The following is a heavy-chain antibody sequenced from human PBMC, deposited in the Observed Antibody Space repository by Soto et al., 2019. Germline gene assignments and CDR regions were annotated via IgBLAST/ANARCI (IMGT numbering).Heavy chain of an antibody. CDR2: IWYDGSNQ. CDR3: AREEDCSSSICYRGHFDY. V-gene: IGHV3-33*01. D-gene: IGHD2-2*01. J-gene: IGHJ4*02. CDR1: GFTFSTYA. Sequence: QVQLVESGGGVVQPGRSLRLSCAASGFTFSTYAMHWVRQAPGKGLEWVAAIWYDGSNQYYVDSVKGRFTISRDNSKNTLYLQMSSLRAEDTAVYFCAREEDCSSSICYRGHFDYWGQGILVTVSS.